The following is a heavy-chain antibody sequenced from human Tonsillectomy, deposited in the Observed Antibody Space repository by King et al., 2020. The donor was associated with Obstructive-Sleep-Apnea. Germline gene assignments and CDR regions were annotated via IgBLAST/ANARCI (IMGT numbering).Heavy chain of an antibody. D-gene: IGHD1-26*01. V-gene: IGHV3-30*18. CDR3: AKDLGRPHDAFDI. Sequence: HVQLVESGGGVVQPGRSLRLSCAASGLSFVTYGMHWVRQAPGEGLEWVAVISYDGSNKYYVDSVKGRSTISRDNSKNTLYLQMNSLRPEDTAVYYCAKDLGRPHDAFDIWGQGTMVTVSS. CDR1: GLSFVTYG. J-gene: IGHJ3*02. CDR2: ISYDGSNK.